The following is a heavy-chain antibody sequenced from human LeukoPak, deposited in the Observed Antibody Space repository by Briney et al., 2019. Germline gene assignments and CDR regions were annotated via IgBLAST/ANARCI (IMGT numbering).Heavy chain of an antibody. CDR2: ISSSGSTI. Sequence: GGSLRLSCAASGFTFNSYEMKRVRPAPGKGLEWVSSISSSGSTIHYADSVKGRFTISRDNPKNALYLEMNSLRAEDTAVYYCARIYSTSYYFMDVWGKGTTVTVSS. J-gene: IGHJ6*03. CDR3: ARIYSTSYYFMDV. D-gene: IGHD4-11*01. CDR1: GFTFNSYE. V-gene: IGHV3-48*03.